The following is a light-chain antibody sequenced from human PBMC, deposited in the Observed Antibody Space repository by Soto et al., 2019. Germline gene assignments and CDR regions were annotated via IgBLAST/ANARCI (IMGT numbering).Light chain of an antibody. CDR1: RSNIGAGHD. Sequence: QSVLTQPPSVSGAPGQRVTLSCTGSRSNIGAGHDVHWYQQLPGTAPKLLIFGNSNRTSGVPDRFSDSKSDTSASLTITGLKAEEEADYFCHSYDNSLSVYVFGTGTKVTVL. CDR2: GNS. J-gene: IGLJ1*01. CDR3: HSYDNSLSVYV. V-gene: IGLV1-40*01.